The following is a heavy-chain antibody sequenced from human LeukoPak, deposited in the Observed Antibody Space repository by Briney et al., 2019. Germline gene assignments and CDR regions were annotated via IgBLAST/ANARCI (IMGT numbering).Heavy chain of an antibody. CDR2: IYYSGST. Sequence: SATLSLTCTVSGGSISSSSYYWGWIRQPPGKGLEWIGSIYYSGSTYYNPSLKSRVTISVDTSKNQFSLKLSSVAAADTAVYYCARHSYSSGWIIDYWGQGTLVTVSS. J-gene: IGHJ4*02. D-gene: IGHD6-19*01. CDR3: ARHSYSSGWIIDY. CDR1: GGSISSSSYY. V-gene: IGHV4-39*01.